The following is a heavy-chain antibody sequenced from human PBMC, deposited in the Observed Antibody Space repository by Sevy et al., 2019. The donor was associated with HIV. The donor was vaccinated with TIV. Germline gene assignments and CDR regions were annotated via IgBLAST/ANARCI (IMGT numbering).Heavy chain of an antibody. Sequence: GGSLRLSCTASGFTFSDYWMSWVRQAPGKGLEWVANIKQDGSDKHYVDSVKGRFTISRDNAKNSLYLQMNSLRAGDTAVYYYARGVTTVTPFDYWGQGTLVTVSS. CDR2: IKQDGSDK. V-gene: IGHV3-7*01. CDR3: ARGVTTVTPFDY. D-gene: IGHD4-17*01. CDR1: GFTFSDYW. J-gene: IGHJ4*02.